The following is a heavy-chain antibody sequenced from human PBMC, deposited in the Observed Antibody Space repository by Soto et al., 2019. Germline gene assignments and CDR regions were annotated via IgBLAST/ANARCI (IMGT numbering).Heavy chain of an antibody. D-gene: IGHD6-13*01. CDR1: GFTFSRHW. V-gene: IGHV3-74*01. CDR2: INNDGSST. J-gene: IGHJ4*02. Sequence: GGSLRLSCVASGFTFSRHWMHWVRQAPGKGLLWVSRINNDGSSTSYADSVKGRFTISRDNAKNTLYLQVNSLRAEDTAVYYCARGPAYSDSWYGFDYWGQGTLVTVSS. CDR3: ARGPAYSDSWYGFDY.